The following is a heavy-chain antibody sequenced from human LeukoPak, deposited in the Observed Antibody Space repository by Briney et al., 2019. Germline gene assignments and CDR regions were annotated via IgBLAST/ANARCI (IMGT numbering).Heavy chain of an antibody. D-gene: IGHD3-10*01. CDR1: GFTFSDSY. V-gene: IGHV3-11*06. Sequence: YLRFYCAASGFTFSDSYMSWIRQAPGKELKWVSYISASSSYTNYAEAMKGRFTISRDNAKYSLYLQMNSRRAEDTAVYYCATGSGHYYGSGSYPEYWGEGTLVTVSS. J-gene: IGHJ4*02. CDR2: ISASSSYT. CDR3: ATGSGHYYGSGSYPEY.